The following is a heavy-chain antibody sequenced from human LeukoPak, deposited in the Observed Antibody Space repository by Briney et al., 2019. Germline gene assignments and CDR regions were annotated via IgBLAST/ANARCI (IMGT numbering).Heavy chain of an antibody. Sequence: GGSLRLSCAAFGFTFSNGMNWVRQAPGKGVEWVSRISSSGTYIDYTDPVKGRFTISRDNAKSSLYLQMDSLRAEDTALYFCARGQGYCSSSSQCSPGYYMDVWGKGTTVTVFS. D-gene: IGHD2-2*01. CDR1: GFTFSNG. J-gene: IGHJ6*03. CDR2: ISSSGTYI. CDR3: ARGQGYCSSSSQCSPGYYMDV. V-gene: IGHV3-21*01.